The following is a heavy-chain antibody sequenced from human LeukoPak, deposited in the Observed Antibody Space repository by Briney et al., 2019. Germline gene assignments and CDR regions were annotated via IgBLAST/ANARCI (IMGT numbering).Heavy chain of an antibody. CDR1: GFTFSSYA. D-gene: IGHD6-6*01. J-gene: IGHJ4*02. V-gene: IGHV3-30-3*01. CDR2: ISYDGSNK. CDR3: AIGGYSSSSVPFDY. Sequence: PEGSLRLSCAASGFTFSSYAMHWVRQAPGKGLEWVAIISYDGSNKYYADSVKGRFTISRDNSKNTLYLQMNSLRAEDTAVYYCAIGGYSSSSVPFDYWGQGTLVTVSS.